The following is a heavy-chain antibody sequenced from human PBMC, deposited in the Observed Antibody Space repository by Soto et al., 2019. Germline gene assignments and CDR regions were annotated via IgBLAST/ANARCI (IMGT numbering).Heavy chain of an antibody. CDR2: ISYDGSNK. CDR3: APWFGAFDY. CDR1: GFTFSSYG. J-gene: IGHJ4*02. Sequence: QVQLVKSGGGVVQPGRSLRLSCAASGFTFSSYGMHWVRQAPGKGLEWVAVISYDGSNKYYADSVKGRFTISRDNSKNTLYLQMNSLRAEDTAVYYCAPWFGAFDYWGQGTLVTVSS. V-gene: IGHV3-30*03. D-gene: IGHD3-10*01.